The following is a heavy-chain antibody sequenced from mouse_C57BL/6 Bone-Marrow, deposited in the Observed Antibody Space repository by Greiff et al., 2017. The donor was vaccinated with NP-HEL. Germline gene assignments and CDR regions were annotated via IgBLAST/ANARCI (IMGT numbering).Heavy chain of an antibody. CDR1: GYSITSDY. CDR3: ARYLSVSTVVARYFDV. V-gene: IGHV3-8*01. J-gene: IGHJ1*03. D-gene: IGHD1-1*01. CDR2: LSYSGST. Sequence: EVQLVESGPGLAKPSQTLSLPCSVTGYSITSDYWNWIRKFPGNKLQYMGYLSYSGSTYYNPSPKSRISITRDTSKNQYYLQLNSVTTEDTATYYCARYLSVSTVVARYFDVWGTGTTVTVSS.